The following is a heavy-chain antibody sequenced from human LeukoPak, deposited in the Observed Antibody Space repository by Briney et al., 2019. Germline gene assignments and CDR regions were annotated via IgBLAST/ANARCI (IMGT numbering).Heavy chain of an antibody. CDR1: GGTFSSYA. CDR3: AAPGTDYYYGMDV. CDR2: IIPILGIA. Sequence: ASVKVSCKASGGTFSSYAISWVRQAPGQGLEWMGRIIPILGIANYAQKFQGRVTITADKSTSTAYMELSSLRSEDTAVYYCAAPGTDYYYGMDVWGQGTTVTVSS. J-gene: IGHJ6*02. V-gene: IGHV1-69*04. D-gene: IGHD6-13*01.